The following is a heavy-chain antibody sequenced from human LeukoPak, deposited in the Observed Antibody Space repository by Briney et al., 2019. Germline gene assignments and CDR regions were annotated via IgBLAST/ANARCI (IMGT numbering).Heavy chain of an antibody. CDR2: ISDIGSI. Sequence: SETLSLTCTVSGGSISSSSYYWGWIRQPPGKGLEWIAYISDIGSINYNPSLKSRVTISLDTSKNQFSLKLSPVTAADTAVYYCAGHHPRNTVDFWGQGTLVTVSS. V-gene: IGHV4-61*05. J-gene: IGHJ4*02. CDR1: GGSISSSSYY. D-gene: IGHD2/OR15-2a*01. CDR3: AGHHPRNTVDF.